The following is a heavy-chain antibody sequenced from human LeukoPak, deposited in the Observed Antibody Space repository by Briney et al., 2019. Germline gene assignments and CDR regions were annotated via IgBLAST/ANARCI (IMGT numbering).Heavy chain of an antibody. CDR3: ARSITMIVVAPQWDWFDP. CDR1: GFSLSTSGVG. J-gene: IGHJ5*02. CDR2: IDWNDDK. V-gene: IGHV2-5*01. D-gene: IGHD3-22*01. Sequence: SGPTLVNPTHTLTLTCTFSGFSLSTSGVGVGWIRQPPGKALEWLALIDWNDDKRYSPSLKSRLTITKDTSKNQVVLTMTNMDPVDTATYYCARSITMIVVAPQWDWFDPWGQGTLVTVSS.